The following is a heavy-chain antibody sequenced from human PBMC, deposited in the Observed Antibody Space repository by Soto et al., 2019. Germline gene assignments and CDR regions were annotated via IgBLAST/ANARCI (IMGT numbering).Heavy chain of an antibody. CDR2: IIPIFGTA. J-gene: IGHJ4*02. Sequence: SVKVSCKASGGTFSSYAISWVRQAPGQGLEWMGGIIPIFGTANYAQKFQGRVTITADESTSTAYMELSSLRSEDTAVYYCARRKERSGPHYFDYWGQGSQVTVSS. D-gene: IGHD6-25*01. CDR3: ARRKERSGPHYFDY. V-gene: IGHV1-69*13. CDR1: GGTFSSYA.